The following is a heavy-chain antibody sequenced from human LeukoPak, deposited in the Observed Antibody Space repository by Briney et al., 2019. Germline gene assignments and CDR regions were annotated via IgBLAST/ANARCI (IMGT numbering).Heavy chain of an antibody. J-gene: IGHJ4*02. CDR2: IYSSGTT. CDR3: ARVGVSSSHDY. CDR1: GGSISSYY. V-gene: IGHV4-4*07. D-gene: IGHD6-13*01. Sequence: SETLSLTCTVSGGSISSYYWSWIRQPAGSGLEWIGRIYSSGTTNYNPSLKSRVTISVDTSKNQFSLKLSSVTAADTAVYYCARVGVSSSHDYWGQGTLVTVSS.